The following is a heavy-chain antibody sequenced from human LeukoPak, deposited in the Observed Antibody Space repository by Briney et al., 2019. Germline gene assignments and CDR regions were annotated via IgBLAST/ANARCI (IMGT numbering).Heavy chain of an antibody. J-gene: IGHJ6*02. CDR3: ASCRTSSSWNGDYYYGMDV. CDR1: GYTFTSYG. V-gene: IGHV1-18*01. D-gene: IGHD6-13*01. Sequence: ASVKVSCKASGYTFTSYGISWVRQAPGQGLEWMGWISAYNGNTNYAQKLQGRVTMTTDTSTSTAYMELRSLRSDDTAVYYCASCRTSSSWNGDYYYGMDVWGQGTTVTVSS. CDR2: ISAYNGNT.